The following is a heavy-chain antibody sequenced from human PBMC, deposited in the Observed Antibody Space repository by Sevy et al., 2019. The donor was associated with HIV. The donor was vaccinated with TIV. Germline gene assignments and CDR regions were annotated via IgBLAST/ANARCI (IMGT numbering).Heavy chain of an antibody. Sequence: GGSLRLSCAASGFTFSSYWMTWVRQAPGKRPEWVADIKPSGSEKKYADSVKGRFTISRDNAKNILYLQMNSLRVEDTDVYYCRTLIQQSLMDYWGQGTLVTVSS. V-gene: IGHV3-7*01. CDR2: IKPSGSEK. CDR1: GFTFSSYW. CDR3: RTLIQQSLMDY. J-gene: IGHJ4*02. D-gene: IGHD5-18*01.